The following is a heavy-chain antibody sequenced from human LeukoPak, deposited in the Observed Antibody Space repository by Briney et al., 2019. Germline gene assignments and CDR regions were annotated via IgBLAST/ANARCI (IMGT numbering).Heavy chain of an antibody. Sequence: SETLSLTCTVSGGSISSYYWSWIRQPPGKGLEWIGSIYYSGSTYYNPSLKSRVTISVDTSKNQFSLKLSSVTAADTAVYYCARLGYYDSSGYYIHAFDIWGQGTMVTVSS. CDR1: GGSISSYY. J-gene: IGHJ3*02. V-gene: IGHV4-39*01. CDR3: ARLGYYDSSGYYIHAFDI. CDR2: IYYSGST. D-gene: IGHD3-22*01.